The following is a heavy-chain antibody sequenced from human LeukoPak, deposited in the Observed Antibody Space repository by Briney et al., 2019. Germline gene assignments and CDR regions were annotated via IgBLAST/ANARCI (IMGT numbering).Heavy chain of an antibody. CDR3: ARDHYYGSGSYTAFDF. D-gene: IGHD3-10*01. CDR2: ISYDGSNK. J-gene: IGHJ4*02. CDR1: GFSFSNYA. V-gene: IGHV3-30*04. Sequence: GGSLRLSCAASGFSFSNYAIHWVRQAPGKGLEWVAVISYDGSNKYYADSVKGRFTISRDNSKNTLYLQVNSLRGEDTAVHYCARDHYYGSGSYTAFDFWGQGTLVTVSS.